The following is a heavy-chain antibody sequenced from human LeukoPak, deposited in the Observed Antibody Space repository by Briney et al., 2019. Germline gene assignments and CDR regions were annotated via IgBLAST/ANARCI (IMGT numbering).Heavy chain of an antibody. J-gene: IGHJ3*02. Sequence: SETLSLTCTVSGSMYNYYWSWIRQPPGKGLEWIGYIHYSGSTNYNPSLKSRVTISVDTSKNQFSLKLSSVTAADTAVYYCAREPFEYSSSSGAFDIWGQGTMVTVSS. CDR2: IHYSGST. D-gene: IGHD6-6*01. CDR1: GSMYNYY. V-gene: IGHV4-59*12. CDR3: AREPFEYSSSSGAFDI.